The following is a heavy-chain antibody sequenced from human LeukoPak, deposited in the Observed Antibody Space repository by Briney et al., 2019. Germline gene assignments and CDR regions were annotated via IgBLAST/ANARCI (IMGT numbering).Heavy chain of an antibody. Sequence: PGGSLRHSCAASGFTFDDYAMHWVRQAPGKGLDLVSLISGDGGSTYYADSVKSRLTISRDNSKNSLYLQMNSLRTEDTALYYCAGGGNPYYFDYWGQGTLVTVSS. V-gene: IGHV3-43*02. D-gene: IGHD3-10*01. CDR2: ISGDGGST. CDR3: AGGGNPYYFDY. CDR1: GFTFDDYA. J-gene: IGHJ4*02.